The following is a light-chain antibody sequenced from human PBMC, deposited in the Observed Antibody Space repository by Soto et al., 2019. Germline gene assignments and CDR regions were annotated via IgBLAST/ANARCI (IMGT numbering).Light chain of an antibody. J-gene: IGKJ4*02. CDR1: QTIITD. Sequence: EVVMTQSPATVSVFPGEGVTLSCRASQTIITDLAWHQQRPGQAPRRLIYGASTRATGVPDRFSGGGSETEFTITISSLQSEDAAFNDCQQNNEWPPVTFGGGTKVEIK. CDR3: QQNNEWPPVT. CDR2: GAS. V-gene: IGKV3-15*01.